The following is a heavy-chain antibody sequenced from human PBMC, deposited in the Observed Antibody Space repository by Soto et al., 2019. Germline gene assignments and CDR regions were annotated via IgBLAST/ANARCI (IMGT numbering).Heavy chain of an antibody. J-gene: IGHJ6*04. CDR2: SRDKSHGFST. Sequence: RHPCAAAGVTLSDHYMDWVRKATGKGLEWVGRSRDKSHGFSTEYAASVKGRFTISRDDSKNSLYLQMNSLKTEDTAVYYCARRPAMTIRGAGDVWGKGTTVTVSS. V-gene: IGHV3-72*01. D-gene: IGHD4-17*01. CDR3: ARRPAMTIRGAGDV. CDR1: GVTLSDHY.